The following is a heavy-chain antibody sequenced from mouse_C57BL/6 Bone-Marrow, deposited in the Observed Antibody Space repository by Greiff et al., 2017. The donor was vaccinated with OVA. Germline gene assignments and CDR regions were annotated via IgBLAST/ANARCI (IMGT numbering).Heavy chain of an antibody. Sequence: VQLKQSGAELVRPGASVKLSCTASGFNIKDDYMHWVKQRPEQGLEWIGWIDPENGDTEYTSKFKGKATMTADTSSSTAYLQLSSLTSEDTAVYYCAYFYGSSYADWYFEVWGTGTTVTGSS. V-gene: IGHV14-4*01. D-gene: IGHD1-1*01. CDR1: GFNIKDDY. CDR3: AYFYGSSYADWYFEV. J-gene: IGHJ1*03. CDR2: IDPENGDT.